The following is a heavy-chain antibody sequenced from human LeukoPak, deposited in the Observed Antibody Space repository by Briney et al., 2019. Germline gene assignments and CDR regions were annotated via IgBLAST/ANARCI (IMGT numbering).Heavy chain of an antibody. CDR1: GYTFTSYY. V-gene: IGHV1-46*01. CDR3: ARAGGRWLQRTYYFDY. D-gene: IGHD5-24*01. CDR2: INPSGGST. Sequence: GASVKVSCKASGYTFTSYYMHWVRQAPGQGLEWMGIINPSGGSTSYAQKFQGRVTMTRDTSTSTVYMELSSLRSEDTAVYYCARAGGRWLQRTYYFDYWGQGTLVTVSS. J-gene: IGHJ4*02.